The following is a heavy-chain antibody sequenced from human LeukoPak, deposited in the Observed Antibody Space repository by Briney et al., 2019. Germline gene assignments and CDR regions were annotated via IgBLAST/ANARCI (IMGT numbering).Heavy chain of an antibody. D-gene: IGHD5-24*01. CDR2: IYYSGST. CDR1: GGSISSSSYY. Sequence: SETLSLTCTVSGGSISSSSYYWGWIRQPPGKGLEWIGSIYYSGSTYYNPSLKSRVTISVDTSKNQFSLKLSSVTAADTAVYYCARSRDGPAAGAFEIWGQGTMVTVSS. V-gene: IGHV4-39*07. J-gene: IGHJ3*02. CDR3: ARSRDGPAAGAFEI.